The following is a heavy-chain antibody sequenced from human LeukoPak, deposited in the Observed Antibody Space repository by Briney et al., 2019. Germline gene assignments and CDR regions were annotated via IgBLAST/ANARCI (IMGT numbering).Heavy chain of an antibody. Sequence: PSETLSLTCAVYGGSFSGYYWSWIRQPPGKGLEWIGEINHSGSTNYNPSLKSRVTISVDTSKNQFSLKLSSVTAADTAVYYCARRGTGGRSFDYWGQGTLDTVSS. J-gene: IGHJ4*02. CDR1: GGSFSGYY. CDR2: INHSGST. V-gene: IGHV4-34*01. D-gene: IGHD3-16*01. CDR3: ARRGTGGRSFDY.